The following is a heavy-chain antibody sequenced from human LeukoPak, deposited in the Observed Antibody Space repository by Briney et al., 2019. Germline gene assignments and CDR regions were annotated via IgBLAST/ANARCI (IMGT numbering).Heavy chain of an antibody. CDR3: ARHASVGATNSNFDY. CDR2: IYPGDSDT. J-gene: IGHJ4*02. CDR1: GYSFTSYW. Sequence: RGESLKISCKGSGYSFTSYWIGWVRQMPGKGLEWMGIIYPGDSDTRYSPSFQGQVTISADKSISTAYLQWSSLKASDTAMYYCARHASVGATNSNFDYWGQGTLVTVSS. D-gene: IGHD1-26*01. V-gene: IGHV5-51*01.